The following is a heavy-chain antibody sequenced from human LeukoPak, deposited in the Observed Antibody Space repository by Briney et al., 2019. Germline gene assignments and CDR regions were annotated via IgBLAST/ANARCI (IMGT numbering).Heavy chain of an antibody. CDR3: ARAQYCSGGSCYSGTLGS. D-gene: IGHD2-15*01. J-gene: IGHJ5*02. CDR1: GFTVSGDY. V-gene: IGHV3-53*04. Sequence: GGSLRLSCAASGFTVSGDYMSWVRQAPAKGLEWVSVIYSGADTYYADSVKGRFTISRHSSQNTVFLQMNSLRPEATAVYSCARAQYCSGGSCYSGTLGSWGQGTLVTVSS. CDR2: IYSGADT.